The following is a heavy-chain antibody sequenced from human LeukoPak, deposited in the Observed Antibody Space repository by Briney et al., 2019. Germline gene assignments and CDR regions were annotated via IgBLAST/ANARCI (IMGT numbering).Heavy chain of an antibody. CDR3: ARPSDAYDFWSGYLYYFDY. Sequence: ASVKVSCKASGYTFTSYDINWVRQATGQGLECMGWMNPNSGNTGYAQKFQGRVTITRNTAISTAYMELSSLRSEDTAVYYCARPSDAYDFWSGYLYYFDYCGQGTLVTVSS. CDR2: MNPNSGNT. D-gene: IGHD3-3*01. J-gene: IGHJ4*02. V-gene: IGHV1-8*03. CDR1: GYTFTSYD.